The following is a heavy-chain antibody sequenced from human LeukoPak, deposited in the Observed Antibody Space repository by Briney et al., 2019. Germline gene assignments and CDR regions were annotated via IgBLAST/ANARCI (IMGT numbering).Heavy chain of an antibody. V-gene: IGHV3-30*03. CDR1: GFTFSSYS. CDR3: ARDPGWPYYFDY. CDR2: ISYDGSNK. D-gene: IGHD6-19*01. Sequence: GGSLRLSCAASGFTFSSYSMNWVRQAPGKGLEWVAVISYDGSNKYYADSVKGRFTISRDNSKNTLYLQMNSLRAEDTAVYYCARDPGWPYYFDYWGQGTLVTVSS. J-gene: IGHJ4*02.